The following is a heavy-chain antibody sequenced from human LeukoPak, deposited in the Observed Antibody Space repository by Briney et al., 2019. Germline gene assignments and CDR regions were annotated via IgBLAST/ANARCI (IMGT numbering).Heavy chain of an antibody. V-gene: IGHV1-2*02. CDR3: ARGVDSSGWLLWWFDP. Sequence: GASVKVSCKASGYTFTGYYMHWVRQAPGQGLEWVGWINPNSGGTNYAQKFQGRVTMTRDTSISTAYMELSRLRSDDTAVYYCARGVDSSGWLLWWFDPWGQGTLVTVSS. CDR2: INPNSGGT. D-gene: IGHD6-19*01. CDR1: GYTFTGYY. J-gene: IGHJ5*02.